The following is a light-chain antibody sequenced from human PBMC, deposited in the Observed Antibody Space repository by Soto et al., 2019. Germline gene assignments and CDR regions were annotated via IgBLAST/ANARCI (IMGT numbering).Light chain of an antibody. CDR3: QQYDSYWGT. Sequence: DIRMTQSPSTLSASVGDSVTITCRASQKVSPWLAWYQQKAGKAPKLLIYDVSSLKRGVPSRFIGSGSGTEFTLTISSLQSDDFATYYCQQYDSYWGTFGQGTKVEFK. J-gene: IGKJ1*01. CDR1: QKVSPW. V-gene: IGKV1-5*01. CDR2: DVS.